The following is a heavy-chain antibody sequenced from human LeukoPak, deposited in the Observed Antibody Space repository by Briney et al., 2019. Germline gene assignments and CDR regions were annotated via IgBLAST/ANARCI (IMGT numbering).Heavy chain of an antibody. J-gene: IGHJ4*02. CDR3: ARVRGDYYDSSGYVFDY. V-gene: IGHV4-34*01. D-gene: IGHD3-22*01. CDR2: INHSGST. CDR1: GGSFNDYY. Sequence: SETLSLTCAVYGGSFNDYYWSWIRQPPGKGLEWIGEINHSGSTNYNPSLKSRVTISVDTSKNQFSLKLSSVTAADTAVYYCARVRGDYYDSSGYVFDYWGQGTLVTVSS.